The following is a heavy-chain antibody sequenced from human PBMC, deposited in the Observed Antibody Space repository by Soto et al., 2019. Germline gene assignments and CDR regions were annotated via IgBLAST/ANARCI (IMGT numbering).Heavy chain of an antibody. V-gene: IGHV3-48*03. CDR3: ARGYCSGGSCSTDP. J-gene: IGHJ5*02. D-gene: IGHD2-15*01. CDR2: ISSSGSTN. CDR1: GFTFSRYE. Sequence: EVQLVESGGGLVQPGGSLRLSCAASGFTFSRYEMNWVRQAPGKGLEWVSYISSSGSTNYYADSVKGRFTISRYNAKNSLYLQMNSLRAEDTAVYYCARGYCSGGSCSTDPWGQGTLVTVSS.